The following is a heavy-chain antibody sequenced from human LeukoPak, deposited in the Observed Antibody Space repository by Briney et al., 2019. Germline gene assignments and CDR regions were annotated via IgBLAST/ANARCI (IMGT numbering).Heavy chain of an antibody. D-gene: IGHD2-21*02. V-gene: IGHV4-34*01. CDR2: INHSGST. Sequence: KPSETLSLTCAVYGGSFSGYYWSWIRQPPGKGLEWIGEINHSGSTNYNPSLKSRVTISVDTSKNQFSLKLSSVTAADTAVYYCARRPIVVVTATLDIWGQGTMVTVSS. J-gene: IGHJ3*02. CDR1: GGSFSGYY. CDR3: ARRPIVVVTATLDI.